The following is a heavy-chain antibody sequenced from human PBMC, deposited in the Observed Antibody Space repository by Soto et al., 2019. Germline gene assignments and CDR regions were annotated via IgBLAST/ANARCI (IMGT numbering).Heavy chain of an antibody. D-gene: IGHD4-17*01. J-gene: IGHJ2*01. V-gene: IGHV3-33*01. CDR3: ARGGTTVTTLWYFDL. Sequence: QVQLVESGGGVVQPGRSLRLSCAASGFTFSSYGMHWVRQAPGKGLEWVAVIWYDGSNKYYADSVKGRFTISRDNSKNTLYLQMNSLRAEDTAVYYCARGGTTVTTLWYFDLWGRGTLVTVSS. CDR2: IWYDGSNK. CDR1: GFTFSSYG.